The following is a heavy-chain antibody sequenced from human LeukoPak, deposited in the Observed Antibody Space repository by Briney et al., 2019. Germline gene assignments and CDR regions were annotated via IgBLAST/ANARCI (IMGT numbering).Heavy chain of an antibody. CDR1: GYTFTSYG. CDR3: ARVVSSGWYLGPYYYYYMDV. J-gene: IGHJ6*03. D-gene: IGHD6-19*01. CDR2: ISAYNGNT. V-gene: IGHV1-18*01. Sequence: ASVKVSCKASGYTFTSYGISWVRQAPGQGLEWMGWISAYNGNTNYAQKLQGRVTMTTDTSTSTAYMELRSLRSDDTAVYYCARVVSSGWYLGPYYYYYMDVWGKGTTVTVSS.